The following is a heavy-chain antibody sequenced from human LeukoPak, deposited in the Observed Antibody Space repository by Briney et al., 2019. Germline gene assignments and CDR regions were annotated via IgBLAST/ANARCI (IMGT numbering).Heavy chain of an antibody. CDR1: GFIFSNCA. V-gene: IGHV3-23*01. CDR2: ITGSGGDS. D-gene: IGHD3-3*01. Sequence: GGSLRLSCKASGFIFSNCAMSRVRQAPGKGLEWVSIITGSGGDSYYTDSVKGRFTLSRDNSKNTLFLQMNSLRAEDTAVYFCAKKSLWSGPFDYWGQGTLVTVFS. J-gene: IGHJ4*02. CDR3: AKKSLWSGPFDY.